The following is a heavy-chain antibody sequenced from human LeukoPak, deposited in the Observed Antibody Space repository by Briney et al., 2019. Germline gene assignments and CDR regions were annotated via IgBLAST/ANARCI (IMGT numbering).Heavy chain of an antibody. CDR3: ARDPDFLYYDSSPFGY. CDR2: INPNSGGT. D-gene: IGHD3-22*01. V-gene: IGHV1-2*02. Sequence: ASVKVSCKASGYTFTGYYMHWVRQAPGQGLEWMGWINPNSGGTNYAQKFQGRVTMSRDTSISTAYMELSRLRSDDTAVYYCARDPDFLYYDSSPFGYWGQGTLFTVSS. CDR1: GYTFTGYY. J-gene: IGHJ4*02.